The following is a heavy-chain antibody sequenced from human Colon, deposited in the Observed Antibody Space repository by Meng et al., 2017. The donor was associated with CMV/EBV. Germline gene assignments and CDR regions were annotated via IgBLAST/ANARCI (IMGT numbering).Heavy chain of an antibody. V-gene: IGHV4-4*01. J-gene: IGHJ4*02. D-gene: IGHD2-8*02. CDR2: IRIREMSHSVTT. CDR1: SITKIYG. CDR3: ARSPGYWSLDY. Sequence: SITKIYGWSWVRQSPGKGLEWIGEIRIREMSHSVTTKYSPSLKSRITISADETKNEFSLKLTSVTAADTGVYFCARSPGYWSLDYWGRGILVTVSS.